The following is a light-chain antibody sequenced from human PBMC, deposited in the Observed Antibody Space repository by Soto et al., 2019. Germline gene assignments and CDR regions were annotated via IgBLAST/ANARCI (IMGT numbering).Light chain of an antibody. CDR3: QHYVTWPLT. CDR1: QGIVDS. V-gene: IGKV3-15*01. J-gene: IGKJ4*01. Sequence: EIVMTQSPATLSVSPGEGATLSCRASQGIVDSLAWYHQKPGQTPRLLIYDTAIRATGVGARLSGSTTGAEFTPTISSLQSADFAVYYCQHYVTWPLTFGGGTKVDIK. CDR2: DTA.